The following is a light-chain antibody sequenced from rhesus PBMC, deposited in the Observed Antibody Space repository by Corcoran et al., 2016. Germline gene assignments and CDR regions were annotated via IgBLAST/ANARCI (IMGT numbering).Light chain of an antibody. CDR3: QQYDSAPLT. Sequence: DIQMTQSPSSLSASVGDRVTITCRASQGISSWLAWYQQKPWKAPKFLIYKASSLKSGVPSRFRGSGSGTDFTLTISSLQPEDFASYYCQQYDSAPLTFGGGTRVEIK. J-gene: IGKJ4*01. CDR2: KAS. CDR1: QGISSW. V-gene: IGKV1-21*01.